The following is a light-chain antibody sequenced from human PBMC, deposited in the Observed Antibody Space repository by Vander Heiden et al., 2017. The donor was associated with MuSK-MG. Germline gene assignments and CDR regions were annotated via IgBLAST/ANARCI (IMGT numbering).Light chain of an antibody. Sequence: AVQMTQSPSSLSASVGDRVTITCRASQGIRNDLGWYQQKPGEAPKLLIYAASTLQSGVPSRFSGSASGTDFTLTIISLQPEDFATYYCLQDYDSLTFGGGTKVEIK. V-gene: IGKV1-6*01. CDR2: AAS. CDR1: QGIRND. CDR3: LQDYDSLT. J-gene: IGKJ4*01.